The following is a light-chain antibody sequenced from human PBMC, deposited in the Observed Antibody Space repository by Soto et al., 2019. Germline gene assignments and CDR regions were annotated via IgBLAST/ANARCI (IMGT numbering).Light chain of an antibody. CDR1: SSNIGSNT. CDR3: AAWDDSLNGLV. Sequence: QSVLTQPPSASGTPGQRVTISCSGSSSNIGSNTVNWYQQLPGTAPKLLIYNNNQRPSGVPDRCSGAKSGTSASLAISGLQSDDEADYYCAAWDDSLNGLVFGTGTKLTVL. J-gene: IGLJ1*01. V-gene: IGLV1-44*01. CDR2: NNN.